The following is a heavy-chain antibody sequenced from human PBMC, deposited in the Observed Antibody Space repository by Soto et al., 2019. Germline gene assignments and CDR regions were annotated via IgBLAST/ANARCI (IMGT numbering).Heavy chain of an antibody. D-gene: IGHD3-10*01. Sequence: LRLSCAASGFTFSSYAMSWVRQAPGKGLEWVSAISGSGGSTYYADSVKGRFTISRDNSKNTLYLQMNSLRAEDTAVYYCAKAVTMVRGPYGMDVWGQGTTVTSP. J-gene: IGHJ6*02. CDR2: ISGSGGST. CDR1: GFTFSSYA. CDR3: AKAVTMVRGPYGMDV. V-gene: IGHV3-23*01.